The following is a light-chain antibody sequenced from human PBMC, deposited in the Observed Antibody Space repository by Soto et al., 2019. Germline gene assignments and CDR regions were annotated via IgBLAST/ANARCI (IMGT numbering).Light chain of an antibody. CDR2: GTS. CDR3: QQYGDSVFT. Sequence: EIGLTQSPATLSLSPGERATLSCRASESVNSGYLAWFQQKPGRAPRLLIFGTSGRATGIPDRFRGNGSRTDFTLTISRVEPEDFAVYYCQQYGDSVFTFGPGTKVEIK. CDR1: ESVNSGY. V-gene: IGKV3-20*01. J-gene: IGKJ3*01.